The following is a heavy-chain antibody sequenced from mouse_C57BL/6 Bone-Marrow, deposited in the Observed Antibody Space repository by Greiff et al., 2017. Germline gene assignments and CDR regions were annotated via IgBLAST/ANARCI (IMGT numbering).Heavy chain of an antibody. J-gene: IGHJ1*03. CDR2: INPNNGGT. CDR1: GYTFTDYN. D-gene: IGHD1-1*01. CDR3: ARRSYYGSSYGDWYFDV. Sequence: VQLQQSGPELVKPGASVKIPCKASGYTFTDYNMDWVKQSHGKSLEWIGDINPNNGGTIYNQKFKGKATLTVDKSSSTAYMGLRSLTSEDTAVYYGARRSYYGSSYGDWYFDVWGTGTTVTVSS. V-gene: IGHV1-18*01.